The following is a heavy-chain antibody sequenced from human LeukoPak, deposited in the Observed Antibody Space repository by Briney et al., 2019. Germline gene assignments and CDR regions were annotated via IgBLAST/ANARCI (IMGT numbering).Heavy chain of an antibody. D-gene: IGHD5-18*01. Sequence: ASVKVSCKASGYTFTSYGISWVRQAPGQGLEWMGWISAYNGNTNYAQKLQGRVTMTTDTSTSTAYMELRSLRSDDTAVYYCARESARGWIQLWPCFDYWGQGTLVTVSS. CDR2: ISAYNGNT. CDR3: ARESARGWIQLWPCFDY. CDR1: GYTFTSYG. V-gene: IGHV1-18*01. J-gene: IGHJ4*02.